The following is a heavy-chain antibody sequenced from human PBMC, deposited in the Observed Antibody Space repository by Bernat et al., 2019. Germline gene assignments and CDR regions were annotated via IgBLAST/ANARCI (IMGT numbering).Heavy chain of an antibody. CDR2: ISSTGSTI. Sequence: EVQLVESGGDLVQPGGSLRLSCAASGFTFSSYEMNWVRRAPGKGLDWVSYISSTGSTIYYAYSVEGRFTISRDNAKNSLYMQMNSLRAEDTSVYYCARCDYSSAWYDYWGQGTLVTVSS. J-gene: IGHJ4*02. D-gene: IGHD6-19*01. V-gene: IGHV3-48*03. CDR1: GFTFSSYE. CDR3: ARCDYSSAWYDY.